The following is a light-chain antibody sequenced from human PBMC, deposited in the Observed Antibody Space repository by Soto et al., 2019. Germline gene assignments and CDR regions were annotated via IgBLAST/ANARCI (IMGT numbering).Light chain of an antibody. CDR2: DVT. CDR3: CSFTTSTTYV. CDR1: SSDVGAYNY. V-gene: IGLV2-14*01. Sequence: QSALTQPASVSGSPGQSITISCTGTSSDVGAYNYVSWYQQNPGKAPKLMIYDVTNRPSGVSNRFSGSKSGNTASLTISGLQAEDEADYYCCSFTTSTTYVFGTGTKVTVL. J-gene: IGLJ1*01.